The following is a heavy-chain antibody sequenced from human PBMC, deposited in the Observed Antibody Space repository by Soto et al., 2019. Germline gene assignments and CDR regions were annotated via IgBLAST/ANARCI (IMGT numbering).Heavy chain of an antibody. CDR1: GGSISSSNW. D-gene: IGHD6-19*01. V-gene: IGHV4-4*02. CDR3: AGVAVAGTRYDY. CDR2: IYHSGST. Sequence: QVQLQESGPGLVKPSGTLSLTCAVSGGSISSSNWWSWVRQPPGKGLEWIGEIYHSGSTNYNPSLKSLVTISGDKCKNQFSLKLSSVTAADTAVYYCAGVAVAGTRYDYWGQGTLVTVSS. J-gene: IGHJ4*02.